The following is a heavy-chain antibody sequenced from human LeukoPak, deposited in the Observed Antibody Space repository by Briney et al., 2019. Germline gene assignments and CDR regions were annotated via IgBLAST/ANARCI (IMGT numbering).Heavy chain of an antibody. J-gene: IGHJ6*02. Sequence: SVKVSCKASGGTFSSYTISWVRQAPGQGLEWMGRIIPILGIANYAQKLQGRVTITADKSTSTAYMELSSLRSEDTAVYYCARDQPNYCSSTSCFRMDVWGQGTTVTVSS. CDR1: GGTFSSYT. V-gene: IGHV1-69*04. CDR3: ARDQPNYCSSTSCFRMDV. CDR2: IIPILGIA. D-gene: IGHD2-2*01.